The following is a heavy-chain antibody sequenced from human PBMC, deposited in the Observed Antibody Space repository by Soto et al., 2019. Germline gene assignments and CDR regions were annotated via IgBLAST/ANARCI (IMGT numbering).Heavy chain of an antibody. J-gene: IGHJ3*02. CDR1: GFTVSSNY. Sequence: EVQLVESGGGLVQPGGSLRLSCAASGFTVSSNYMSWVRQAPGKGLELVSVIYSGGSTYYADSVKGRFTISRHNSKNTSGLQMNSLRAEDTAVYYGARHITLKNACDIRGQGAMVTVSS. D-gene: IGHD3-16*01. V-gene: IGHV3-53*04. CDR3: ARHITLKNACDI. CDR2: IYSGGST.